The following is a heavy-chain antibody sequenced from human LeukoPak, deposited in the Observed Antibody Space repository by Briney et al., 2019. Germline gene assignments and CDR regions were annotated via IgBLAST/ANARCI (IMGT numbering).Heavy chain of an antibody. D-gene: IGHD2-15*01. Sequence: PGGSLRLSCAASGFTFSDYYMSWIRQAPGKGLEGVANINRDGSQKNHVDSVQGRFTISRDNAKNSLYLQMNSLTAEDTAVYYCATDYTYCSGSRCYDRFDYSGQGIRVTVSS. V-gene: IGHV3-7*01. CDR1: GFTFSDYY. CDR2: INRDGSQK. CDR3: ATDYTYCSGSRCYDRFDY. J-gene: IGHJ4*02.